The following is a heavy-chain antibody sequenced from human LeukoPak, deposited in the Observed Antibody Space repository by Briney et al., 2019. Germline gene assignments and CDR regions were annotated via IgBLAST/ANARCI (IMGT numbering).Heavy chain of an antibody. Sequence: GRSLRLSCAASGFTFSSYGMHWVRQAPGKGLESVAVISYDGSNKYYADSVKGRFTISRDNSKNTLYLQMSSLRAEDTAVYYCANAEVERMVRGVINLRRFDYWGQGTLVTVSS. CDR2: ISYDGSNK. J-gene: IGHJ4*02. CDR1: GFTFSSYG. CDR3: ANAEVERMVRGVINLRRFDY. V-gene: IGHV3-30*18. D-gene: IGHD3-10*01.